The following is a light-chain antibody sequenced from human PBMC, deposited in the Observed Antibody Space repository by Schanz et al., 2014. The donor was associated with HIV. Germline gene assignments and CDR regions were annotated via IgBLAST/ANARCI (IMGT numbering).Light chain of an antibody. CDR3: LQYNDDVYT. J-gene: IGKJ2*01. V-gene: IGKV3-20*01. CDR1: QSVSSSY. CDR2: GAS. Sequence: EIVLTQSPGTLSLSPGERATLSCRASQSVSSSYLAWYQQKPGQAPRLLISGASTRAAGIPDRFSGSGSGTDFTLTISSLEPEDFATYYCLQYNDDVYTFGQGTKLEIK.